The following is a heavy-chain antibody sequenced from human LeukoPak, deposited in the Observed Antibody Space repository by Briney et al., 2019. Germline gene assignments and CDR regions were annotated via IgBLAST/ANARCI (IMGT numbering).Heavy chain of an antibody. CDR3: ARAYSMDV. CDR1: GFTFSNYG. CDR2: VSHDGSNK. J-gene: IGHJ6*02. Sequence: GGSLRLSCAASGFTFSNYGMHWVRQAPGKGLEWVAGVSHDGSNKDYGDSVQGRFTISRDNSKDTLYLQMNSLRPEDTAVYYCARAYSMDVWGQETT. V-gene: IGHV3-30*03.